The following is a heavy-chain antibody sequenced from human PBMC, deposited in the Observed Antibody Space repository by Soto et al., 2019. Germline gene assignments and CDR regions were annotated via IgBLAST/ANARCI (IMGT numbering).Heavy chain of an antibody. D-gene: IGHD5-12*01. CDR1: GFTFSSYA. Sequence: GXSLRLSCAASGFTFSSYAMSWFRQAPVNGLEWVSAISGSGGSTYYADSVKGRFTISRDNSKNTLYLQMNSLRAEDTAVYYCAKKGYSGYDFSWFDPWGQGTLVTVSS. CDR3: AKKGYSGYDFSWFDP. CDR2: ISGSGGST. V-gene: IGHV3-23*01. J-gene: IGHJ5*02.